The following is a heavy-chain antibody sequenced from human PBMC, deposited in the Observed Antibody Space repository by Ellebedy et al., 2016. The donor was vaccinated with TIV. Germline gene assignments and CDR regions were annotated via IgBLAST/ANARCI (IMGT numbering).Heavy chain of an antibody. CDR1: GFTFSSSV. CDR2: ISVSGSST. V-gene: IGHV3-23*01. J-gene: IGHJ4*02. CDR3: ERGEWLDY. D-gene: IGHD2-8*01. Sequence: PGGSLRLSCVVSGFTFSSSVMSWVRQAPGKGLEWVSSISVSGSSTNYADSVKGRFTISRDNSKNTVFLQMNSLRADDTALYYCERGEWLDYWGQGTLVTVSS.